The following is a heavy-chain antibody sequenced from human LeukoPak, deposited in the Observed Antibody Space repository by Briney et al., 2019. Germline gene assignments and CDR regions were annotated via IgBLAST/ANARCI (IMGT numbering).Heavy chain of an antibody. Sequence: GASVKVSCKASGYTFTGYYMHWVRQAPGQGLEWVGWINPNSGGTNYAQKFQGRVTMTRDTSISTAYMELSRLRSDDTAVYYCARDPIPGSGWYDYWGQGTLVTVSS. V-gene: IGHV1-2*02. D-gene: IGHD6-19*01. CDR1: GYTFTGYY. CDR3: ARDPIPGSGWYDY. J-gene: IGHJ4*02. CDR2: INPNSGGT.